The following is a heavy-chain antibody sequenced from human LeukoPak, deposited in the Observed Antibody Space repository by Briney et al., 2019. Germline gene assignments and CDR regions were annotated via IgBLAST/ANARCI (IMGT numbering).Heavy chain of an antibody. CDR3: ARGDIVATTDY. D-gene: IGHD5-12*01. Sequence: SQTLSLTCTVSGGSISSGSYYWSWIRQPAGKGLEWIRRIYTSGSTNYNPYHKNRVTIAVATSKNQFSLKLSSVTAADTAVYYCARGDIVATTDYWGQGTLVTVSS. J-gene: IGHJ4*02. CDR2: IYTSGST. V-gene: IGHV4-61*02. CDR1: GGSISSGSYY.